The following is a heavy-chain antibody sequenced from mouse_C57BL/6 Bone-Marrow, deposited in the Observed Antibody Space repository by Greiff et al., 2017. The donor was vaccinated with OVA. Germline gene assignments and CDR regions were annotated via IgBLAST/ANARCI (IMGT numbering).Heavy chain of an antibody. D-gene: IGHD2-5*01. J-gene: IGHJ4*01. V-gene: IGHV1-54*01. CDR1: GYAFTNYL. Sequence: VKLMESGAELVRPGTSVKVSCKASGYAFTNYLIEWVKQRPGQGLEWIGVINPGSGGTNYNEKFKGKATLTADKSSSTAYMQLSSLTSEDSAVYFCARGDSNGWGDYWGQGTSVTVSS. CDR2: INPGSGGT. CDR3: ARGDSNGWGDY.